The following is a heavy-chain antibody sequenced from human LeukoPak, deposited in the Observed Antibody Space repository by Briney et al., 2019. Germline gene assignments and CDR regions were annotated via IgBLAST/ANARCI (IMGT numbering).Heavy chain of an antibody. CDR3: AKEDSSGYGYFDY. Sequence: PGRSLRLSCAASGFTFEYYAMHWVRQAPGKGLEWISGISWNSGSIGYADSVKGRFTISRDNAKNSLYLQMNSLRAEDTALYYCAKEDSSGYGYFDYWGQGTLVTVSS. CDR1: GFTFEYYA. CDR2: ISWNSGSI. V-gene: IGHV3-9*01. J-gene: IGHJ4*02. D-gene: IGHD3-22*01.